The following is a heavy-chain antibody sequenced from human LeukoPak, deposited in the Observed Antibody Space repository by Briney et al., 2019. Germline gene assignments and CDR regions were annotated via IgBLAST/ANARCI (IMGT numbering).Heavy chain of an antibody. D-gene: IGHD6-13*01. J-gene: IGHJ4*02. CDR2: ISGSGVIT. V-gene: IGHV3-23*01. CDR1: RFTFSSYA. CDR3: AKEGYSSTWNADFDY. Sequence: GGSLRLSCAASRFTFSSYAMSWVRQAPGKGLEWVSAISGSGVITYYADSVKGRFTMSRDNSKNTLYLQMKSLRAEDTAVYYCAKEGYSSTWNADFDYWGQGTLVIVSS.